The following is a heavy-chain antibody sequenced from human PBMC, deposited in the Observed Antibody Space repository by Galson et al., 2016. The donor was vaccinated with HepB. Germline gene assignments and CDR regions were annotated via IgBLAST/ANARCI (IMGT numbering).Heavy chain of an antibody. CDR3: AKDIVTGTYFGVGVYPYFYGMDV. Sequence: SLRLSCAASGFTFDDSTMHWVRQGPGKGLEWVSVISWDGASTHYADAVKGRFTVSRDKSRNSLYLQMNRLRIEDTALYYCAKDIVTGTYFGVGVYPYFYGMDVWGQGTTVTVSS. J-gene: IGHJ6*02. CDR1: GFTFDDST. V-gene: IGHV3-43*01. D-gene: IGHD1-26*01. CDR2: ISWDGAST.